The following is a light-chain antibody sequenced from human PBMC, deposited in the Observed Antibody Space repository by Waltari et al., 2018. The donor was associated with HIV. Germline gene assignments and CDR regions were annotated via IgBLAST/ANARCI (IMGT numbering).Light chain of an antibody. J-gene: IGKJ2*01. Sequence: DVVMTQSPLSLPVTLGQPASISCRSSHTLVYSDGNTYWTWFHQRPGQSPRRLIYQVSIRDSGVPDRFSGGGSGTDFTLRINRVEAEDVGLYFCMQGAHWPYTFGQGTKLEI. CDR2: QVS. CDR1: HTLVYSDGNTY. V-gene: IGKV2-30*01. CDR3: MQGAHWPYT.